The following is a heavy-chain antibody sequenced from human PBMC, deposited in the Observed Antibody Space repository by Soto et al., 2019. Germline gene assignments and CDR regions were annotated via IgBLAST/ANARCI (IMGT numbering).Heavy chain of an antibody. Sequence: SETLSLTCTVSGDSISSYYWSWIRQPPGKGLEWIGYIYYSGSTNYNPSLKSRVTISVDTSKNQFSLKLSSVTAADTAVYYCARAYCSGGSCGVFDYWGQGTLVTVSS. J-gene: IGHJ4*02. CDR2: IYYSGST. D-gene: IGHD2-15*01. CDR1: GDSISSYY. V-gene: IGHV4-59*01. CDR3: ARAYCSGGSCGVFDY.